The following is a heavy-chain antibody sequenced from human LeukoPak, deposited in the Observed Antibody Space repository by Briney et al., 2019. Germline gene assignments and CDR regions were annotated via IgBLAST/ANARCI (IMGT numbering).Heavy chain of an antibody. CDR3: ARDPGDIAVACTDFDY. J-gene: IGHJ4*02. CDR1: GYTFTSYY. V-gene: IGHV1-46*01. D-gene: IGHD6-19*01. CDR2: INPSGGST. Sequence: ASVKVSCKASGYTFTSYYMHWVRQAPGQGLEWMGIINPSGGSTSYAQKFQGRVTMTRDTSTSTVYMELSSLRSEDTAVYYCARDPGDIAVACTDFDYWGQGTLVTVSS.